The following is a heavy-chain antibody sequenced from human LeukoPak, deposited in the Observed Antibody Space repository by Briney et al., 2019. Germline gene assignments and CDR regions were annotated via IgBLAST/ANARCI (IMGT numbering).Heavy chain of an antibody. CDR2: IYYSGST. CDR1: AGSICSISYY. J-gene: IGHJ4*02. CDR3: ARLRYYDSSGYPSWYFDY. Sequence: SETLSLTCTVSAGSICSISYYWGGIRQPPGRGLGLFGSIYYSGSTYYNPSLKSLVTISVDTSKNQFSLKLSSVTAADTAVYYCARLRYYDSSGYPSWYFDYWGQGTLVTVSS. D-gene: IGHD3-22*01. V-gene: IGHV4-39*01.